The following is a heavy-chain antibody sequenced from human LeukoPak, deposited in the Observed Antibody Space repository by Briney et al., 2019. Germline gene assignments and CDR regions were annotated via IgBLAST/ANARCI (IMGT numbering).Heavy chain of an antibody. CDR3: TTTQRWDGVCDY. CDR1: GFTFTDAW. J-gene: IGHJ4*02. CDR2: SKSQSDGGTT. V-gene: IGHV3-15*01. D-gene: IGHD1-1*01. Sequence: GGSLRHSCAGSGFTFTDAWMNWVRQAPGKGLEWVGRSKSQSDGGTTAYAAHAKSRFTISRDDSQNTLFLQVKSLKTEDTAIYYCTTTQRWDGVCDYWGQGTLVTVSS.